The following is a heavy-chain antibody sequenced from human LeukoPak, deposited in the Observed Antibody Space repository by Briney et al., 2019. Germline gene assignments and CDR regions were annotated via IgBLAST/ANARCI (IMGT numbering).Heavy chain of an antibody. CDR3: ATRHGLRAFDI. CDR2: FDPEDGET. V-gene: IGHV1-24*01. J-gene: IGHJ3*02. CDR1: GYTLTELS. Sequence: ASVKVSRKVSGYTLTELSMHMVRLAPGQGLEWMGGFDPEDGETIYAQKFQGRVIMTEDTSTDTAYMELSSLRSEDTAVYYCATRHGLRAFDIWGQGTMVTVSS.